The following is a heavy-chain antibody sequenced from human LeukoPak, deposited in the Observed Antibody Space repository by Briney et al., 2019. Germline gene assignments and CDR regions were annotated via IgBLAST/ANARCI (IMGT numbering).Heavy chain of an antibody. CDR3: ATQSRGARGGYFDY. D-gene: IGHD1-26*01. J-gene: IGHJ4*02. Sequence: GGSLRLSCAASGFTFSSYGMHWVRQAPGKGLEWVAVISYDGSNKYYADSVKGRFTISRDNSKNTLYLQMNSLRAEDTAVYYCATQSRGARGGYFDYWGQGTLVTVSS. V-gene: IGHV3-30*03. CDR2: ISYDGSNK. CDR1: GFTFSSYG.